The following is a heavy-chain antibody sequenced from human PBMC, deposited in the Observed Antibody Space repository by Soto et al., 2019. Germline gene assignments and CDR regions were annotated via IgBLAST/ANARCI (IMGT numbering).Heavy chain of an antibody. D-gene: IGHD2-21*02. CDR3: AIIGGVTPIPDAFDI. J-gene: IGHJ3*02. V-gene: IGHV3-74*01. Sequence: EVQLVESGGGLVQPGGSLRLSCAASGVTFSSYWMHWVRQVPGKGLMWVSRISPDGSSTSYADSVRGRFTISRDNAKNTLYLQMNSLRAEDTAAFYCAIIGGVTPIPDAFDIWGQGTMVTVSS. CDR2: ISPDGSST. CDR1: GVTFSSYW.